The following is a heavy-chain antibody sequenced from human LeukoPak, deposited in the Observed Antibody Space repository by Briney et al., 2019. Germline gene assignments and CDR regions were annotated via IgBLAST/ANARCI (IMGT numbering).Heavy chain of an antibody. CDR1: GGSISSYY. D-gene: IGHD2-8*01. CDR2: IYYSGST. J-gene: IGHJ5*02. Sequence: SETLSLTCTGSGGSISSYYWSWIRQPPGKGLEWMGYIYYSGSTNYNPSLKSRVAISVDTSKNQFSLKLSSVTAADTAVYYCARDSPNGVRTNWFDPWGQGTLVTVSS. CDR3: ARDSPNGVRTNWFDP. V-gene: IGHV4-59*01.